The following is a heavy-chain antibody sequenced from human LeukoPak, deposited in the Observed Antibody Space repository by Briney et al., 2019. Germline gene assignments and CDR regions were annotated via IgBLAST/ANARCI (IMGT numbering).Heavy chain of an antibody. Sequence: GGSLRLSCAASRLTFSSYSMNWVRQAPGKGLEWISYISSGSSTIYYADSVKGRFTISRDNAKNSLYLHLSSLRAEDTAVYYCARSGSSYGGSQSWFDYWGQGTLVTVSS. J-gene: IGHJ4*02. CDR1: RLTFSSYS. CDR2: ISSGSSTI. CDR3: ARSGSSYGGSQSWFDY. D-gene: IGHD2-15*01. V-gene: IGHV3-48*01.